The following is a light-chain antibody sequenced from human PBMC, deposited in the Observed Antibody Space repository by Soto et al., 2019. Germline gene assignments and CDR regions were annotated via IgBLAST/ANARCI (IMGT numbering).Light chain of an antibody. V-gene: IGKV1-39*01. Sequence: DIQMTQSPSSLSASVGDRVTITCRASETIDTYLNWYQQKPGKVPRLLIYFASSLQSGVPVRFSGSGSGTEFTLTISSLQREDFATYFCQQDYNFPRTFGLGTKLEIK. CDR1: ETIDTY. J-gene: IGKJ1*01. CDR2: FAS. CDR3: QQDYNFPRT.